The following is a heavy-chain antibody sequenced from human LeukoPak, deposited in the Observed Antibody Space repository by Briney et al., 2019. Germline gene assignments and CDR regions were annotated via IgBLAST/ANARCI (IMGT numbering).Heavy chain of an antibody. CDR3: VRDHYYSIDV. Sequence: VRSLRLSSAPSVVTLTNDTIGAGPQTPGKGLQWVSAVTGRGGSPSSAHPAKGRFTISRDNSKNTLYLKMTSLRADDTAIYYCVRDHYYSIDVWGKGTTVTISS. V-gene: IGHV3-23*01. J-gene: IGHJ6*03. CDR1: VVTLTNDT. CDR2: VTGRGGSP.